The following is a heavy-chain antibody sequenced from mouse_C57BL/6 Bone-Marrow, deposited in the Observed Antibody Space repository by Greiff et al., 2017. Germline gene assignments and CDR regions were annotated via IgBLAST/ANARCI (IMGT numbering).Heavy chain of an antibody. Sequence: VKLQESGAELARPGASVKLSCKASGYTFTSYGISWVKQRTGQGLEWIGEIYPRSGNTYYNEKFKGKATLTADKSSSTAYMELRSLTSEDSAVYFCARDWDGAYWGQGTLVTVSA. CDR2: IYPRSGNT. CDR3: ARDWDGAY. D-gene: IGHD4-1*01. CDR1: GYTFTSYG. V-gene: IGHV1-81*01. J-gene: IGHJ3*01.